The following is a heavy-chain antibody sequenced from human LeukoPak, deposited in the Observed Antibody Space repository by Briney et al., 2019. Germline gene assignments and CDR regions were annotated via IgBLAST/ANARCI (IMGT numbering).Heavy chain of an antibody. CDR1: GFTFSSYE. CDR3: ARQKDGSYDY. D-gene: IGHD3-10*01. Sequence: GGSLRLSCAASGFTFSSYEMNWVRQAPGKGLEWVSYISSSGSTIYYADSVKGRFTISRDNAKKSLYLQMNSLRAEDTAVYYCARQKDGSYDYWGQGTLVTVSS. V-gene: IGHV3-48*03. CDR2: ISSSGSTI. J-gene: IGHJ4*02.